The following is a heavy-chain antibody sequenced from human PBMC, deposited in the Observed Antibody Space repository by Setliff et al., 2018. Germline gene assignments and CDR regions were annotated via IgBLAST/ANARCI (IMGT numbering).Heavy chain of an antibody. D-gene: IGHD3-3*01. Sequence: KPSETLSLTCTVSGGSIDSSFWNWIRQSPEKGLEWIGYKSTRGDTNSNPSLRSRLTMSMDTSRNQISLNLTSVTAADTAMYYCARERTIFGILVISGWFDPWGQGTVVTVSS. CDR3: ARERTIFGILVISGWFDP. CDR2: KSTRGDT. CDR1: GGSIDSSF. V-gene: IGHV4-4*07. J-gene: IGHJ5*02.